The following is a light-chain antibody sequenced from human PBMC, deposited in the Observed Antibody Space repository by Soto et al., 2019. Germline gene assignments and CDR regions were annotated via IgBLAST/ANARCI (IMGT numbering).Light chain of an antibody. CDR2: GAS. J-gene: IGKJ1*01. CDR3: QQSRRQ. Sequence: EIVFTQSPGTLSLSPGERATLSCRASQSVSNKYLAWYQQKPGQSPRLLIYGASSSATGIPDRFSGSGSGTDFTLTISRLEPEDFAVYYCQQSRRQFGQGTKVDIK. CDR1: QSVSNKY. V-gene: IGKV3-20*01.